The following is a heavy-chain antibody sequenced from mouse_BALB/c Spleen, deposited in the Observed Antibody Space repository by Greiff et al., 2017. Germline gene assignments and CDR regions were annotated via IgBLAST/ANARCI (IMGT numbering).Heavy chain of an antibody. CDR3: ARGAINFDY. D-gene: IGHD1-2*01. CDR1: GFTFSSYA. J-gene: IGHJ2*01. CDR2: ISSGGST. V-gene: IGHV5-6-5*01. Sequence: EVMLVESGGGLAKPGGSLKLSCAASGFTFSSYAMSWVRQTPEKRLEWVASISSGGSTYYPDSVKGRFTISRDNARNILYLQMSSLRSEDTAMYYCARGAINFDYWGQGTTLTVSS.